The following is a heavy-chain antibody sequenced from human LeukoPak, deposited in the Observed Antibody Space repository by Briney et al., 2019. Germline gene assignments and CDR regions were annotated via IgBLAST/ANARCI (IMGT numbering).Heavy chain of an antibody. CDR3: AKGAYDYIEMGYFDY. CDR1: GFTFGDYV. V-gene: IGHV3-23*01. D-gene: IGHD5-12*01. CDR2: ISGSGDTT. Sequence: PGGSLRLSCASSGFTFGDYVMSWVRQAPGKGLDWVSSISGSGDTTYSADSVKGRFTISRDSSKNTLYLQMNSLRAEDMAVYYCAKGAYDYIEMGYFDYWGQGTLVTVSS. J-gene: IGHJ4*02.